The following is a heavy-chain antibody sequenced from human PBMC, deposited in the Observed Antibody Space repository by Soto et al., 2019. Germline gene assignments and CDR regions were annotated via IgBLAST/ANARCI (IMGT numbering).Heavy chain of an antibody. V-gene: IGHV1-69*12. CDR3: ARGGAGAAMVTSAFDI. CDR1: GGTFSSYA. Sequence: QVQLVQSGAEVKKPRSSVKVSCKASGGTFSSYAISWVRQAPGQGLEWMGGIIPIFGTANYAQKFQGRVTITADESTSTAYMELSSLRSEDTAVYYCARGGAGAAMVTSAFDIWGQGTMVTVSS. J-gene: IGHJ3*02. D-gene: IGHD5-18*01. CDR2: IIPIFGTA.